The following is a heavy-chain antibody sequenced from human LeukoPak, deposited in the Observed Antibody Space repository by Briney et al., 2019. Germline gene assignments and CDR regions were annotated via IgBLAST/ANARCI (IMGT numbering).Heavy chain of an antibody. CDR3: AKYSSGTYYRGLDQ. CDR1: RLTINSYA. D-gene: IGHD3-10*01. V-gene: IGHV3-23*01. Sequence: AGSLRLSCGASRLTINSYAMSWVRPAPGKGLEWVSTIIGTAGNTYCADSVRCRFTISRDDSKNTVYLQMNSLRAEDTALYSCAKYSSGTYYRGLDQWGQGTLVTVSS. J-gene: IGHJ4*02. CDR2: IIGTAGNT.